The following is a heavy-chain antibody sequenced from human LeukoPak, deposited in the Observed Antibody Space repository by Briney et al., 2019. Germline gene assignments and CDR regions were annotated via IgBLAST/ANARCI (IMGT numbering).Heavy chain of an antibody. D-gene: IGHD6-13*01. CDR1: GGSISSSSFY. Sequence: SETLSLTCTVSGGSISSSSFYWGWIRQPPGKGLEWIGSIYYSGSTYYNPSLKSRVTISVDTSKNQFSLKLSSVTAADTAVYYCARGRIAALYYWGQGTLVTVSS. V-gene: IGHV4-39*07. J-gene: IGHJ4*02. CDR3: ARGRIAALYY. CDR2: IYYSGST.